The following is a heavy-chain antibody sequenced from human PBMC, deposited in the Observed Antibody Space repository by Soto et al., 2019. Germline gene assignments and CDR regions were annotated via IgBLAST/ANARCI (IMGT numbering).Heavy chain of an antibody. J-gene: IGHJ4*02. V-gene: IGHV4-39*01. CDR3: ARHNYYDGSGEPYYFDY. CDR2: IYYSGST. CDR1: GVSISSSTYY. Sequence: QLQLQESGPGLVKPSETLSLTCTVSGVSISSSTYYWGWIRQPPGKGLEWIGSIYYSGSTYYNPSLKSRVTISVDTSRIQFSLKLSSVTAADTAVYYWARHNYYDGSGEPYYFDYWGQGTLVTVSS. D-gene: IGHD3-22*01.